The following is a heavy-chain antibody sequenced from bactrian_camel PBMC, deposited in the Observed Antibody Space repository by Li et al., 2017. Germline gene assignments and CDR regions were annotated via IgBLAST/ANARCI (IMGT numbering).Heavy chain of an antibody. V-gene: IGHV3S53*01. D-gene: IGHD2*01. CDR3: AADLARYCGAFSGFFARAS. J-gene: IGHJ4*01. CDR2: LTRDGTI. Sequence: HVQLVESGRGSVQAGGSLTLSCVGTGYDFSSFGMGWYRKTPEFEREMVSVLTRDGTIMYQTSVEGRFTVSRDNGKNTLYLQMNDLKTEDTAVYYCAADLARYCGAFSGFFARASWGQGTQVT. CDR1: GYDFSSFG.